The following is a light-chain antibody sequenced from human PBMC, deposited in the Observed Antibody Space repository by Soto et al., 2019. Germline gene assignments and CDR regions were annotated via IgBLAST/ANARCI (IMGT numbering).Light chain of an antibody. J-gene: IGLJ2*01. CDR2: EVS. CDR1: SSDVGGYNY. V-gene: IGLV2-14*01. Sequence: QSVLTQPASVSGSPGQSITISCTGTSSDVGGYNYVSWYQQYPGKAPKLMIYEVSHRPSGVSNRFSGSKSGNTASLTISGRQAEDEADYYCSSYASSRDVFFGGGTKLTVL. CDR3: SSYASSRDVF.